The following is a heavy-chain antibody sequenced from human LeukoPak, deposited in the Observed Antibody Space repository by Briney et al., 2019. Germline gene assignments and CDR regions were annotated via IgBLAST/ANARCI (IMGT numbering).Heavy chain of an antibody. CDR1: GFTFSIYN. Sequence: TGGSLRLSCAASGFTFSIYNMNWVRQAPGKGLEWVSSISSSSSYIYYADSVKGRFTISRDNAKNSLYLQMNSLRAEDTAVYYCARLTTTVTTPSDYWGQGTLVTVSS. CDR3: ARLTTTVTTPSDY. V-gene: IGHV3-21*01. J-gene: IGHJ4*02. D-gene: IGHD4-17*01. CDR2: ISSSSSYI.